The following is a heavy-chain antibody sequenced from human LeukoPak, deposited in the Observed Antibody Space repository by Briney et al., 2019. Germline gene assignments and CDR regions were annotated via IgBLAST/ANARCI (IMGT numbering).Heavy chain of an antibody. Sequence: GGSLRLSCAASGFTFDDYGMSWVRQAPGKGLEWVSAISGSGGSTYYADSVKGRFTVSRDNSKNTLYLQMNSLRAEDTAVYYCATQYSSGWYEGFDAFDIWGQGTMVTVSS. V-gene: IGHV3-23*01. CDR3: ATQYSSGWYEGFDAFDI. J-gene: IGHJ3*02. CDR1: GFTFDDYG. CDR2: ISGSGGST. D-gene: IGHD6-19*01.